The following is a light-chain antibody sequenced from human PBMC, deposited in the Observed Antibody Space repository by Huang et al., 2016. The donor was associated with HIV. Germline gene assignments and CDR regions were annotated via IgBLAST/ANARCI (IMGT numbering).Light chain of an antibody. J-gene: IGKJ2*01. CDR1: QSVSSY. V-gene: IGKV3-11*01. CDR3: QQRISWPPSYT. Sequence: EIVLTQSPATLSLSPGDRATLSCRASQSVSSYFAWYQQKPGQAPRLLIYATSNRATGVPARFSGSGSGTDFTLTISSLETEDFANYYCQQRISWPPSYTFGQGTKVEI. CDR2: ATS.